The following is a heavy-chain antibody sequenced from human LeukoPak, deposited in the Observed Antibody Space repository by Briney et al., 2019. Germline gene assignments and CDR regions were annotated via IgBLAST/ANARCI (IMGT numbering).Heavy chain of an antibody. CDR3: ARDRAHSYGRYFDP. Sequence: SETLSLTCSVAGGSISTYYWNWIRQTPGKGLEWIGHISYGNTDYNPSLKSRVTISVDTSKNQFSLKLTSVTAADTAVYYCARDRAHSYGRYFDPWGQGALVIVSS. CDR2: ISYGNT. V-gene: IGHV4-59*01. D-gene: IGHD5-18*01. J-gene: IGHJ5*02. CDR1: GGSISTYY.